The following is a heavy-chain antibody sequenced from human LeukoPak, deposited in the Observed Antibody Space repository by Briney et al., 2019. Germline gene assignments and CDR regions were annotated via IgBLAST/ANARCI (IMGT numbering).Heavy chain of an antibody. Sequence: GGSLRLSCAASGFTFSVYWMSWVRQAPGKGLEWVANINQDGSEKYYVDSVKGRFTISRDNAKNSLYLQMNSLRAEDTAVYYCAKDRGRYGSGSYPSDYWGQGTLVTVSS. V-gene: IGHV3-7*01. CDR3: AKDRGRYGSGSYPSDY. CDR1: GFTFSVYW. D-gene: IGHD3-10*01. CDR2: INQDGSEK. J-gene: IGHJ4*02.